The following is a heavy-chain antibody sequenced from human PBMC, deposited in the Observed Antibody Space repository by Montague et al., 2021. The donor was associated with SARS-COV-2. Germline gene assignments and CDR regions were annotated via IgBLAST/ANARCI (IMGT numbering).Heavy chain of an antibody. Sequence: SETLSLTCIVSGGSTNYYYWSWIRQSPGKGLEWIGYMYYSGSTNXNPSLKSRVTMSIDRSKNPFSLKLRSVTAADTSVYYCARVARYCTNGVCQTYYYYGLDVWGQGTTVTVSS. CDR2: MYYSGST. V-gene: IGHV4-59*01. CDR1: GGSTNYYY. CDR3: ARVARYCTNGVCQTYYYYGLDV. J-gene: IGHJ6*02. D-gene: IGHD2-8*01.